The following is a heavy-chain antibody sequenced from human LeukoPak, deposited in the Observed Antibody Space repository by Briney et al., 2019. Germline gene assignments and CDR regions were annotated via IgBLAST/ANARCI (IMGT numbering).Heavy chain of an antibody. J-gene: IGHJ4*02. D-gene: IGHD3-16*01. V-gene: IGHV3-21*06. Sequence: PGGSLRLSCAASGFNFRGYNMNWVRQAPGKGLEWVSSMSTSSTYIYYADSIKGRFTISRDDARSLLYLQMDSLRAEDTAVYYCVRDFAFGFCNTTTCRYPFDSWDQGTLVTVSS. CDR1: GFNFRGYN. CDR2: MSTSSTYI. CDR3: VRDFAFGFCNTTTCRYPFDS.